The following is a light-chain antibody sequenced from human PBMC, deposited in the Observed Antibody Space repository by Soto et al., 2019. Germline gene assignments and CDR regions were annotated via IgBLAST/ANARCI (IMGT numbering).Light chain of an antibody. CDR2: EVS. CDR1: SSDVGDYNY. J-gene: IGLJ1*01. CDR3: SSYTTTSTLYI. Sequence: QSALTQPASVSGSPGQSITISCTGTSSDVGDYNYVSWYQQLPGKAPKLIIYEVSNRPSGVSDRFSGSKSANTASLTISGLQAEDEADYYCSSYTTTSTLYIFGTGTKLTVL. V-gene: IGLV2-14*01.